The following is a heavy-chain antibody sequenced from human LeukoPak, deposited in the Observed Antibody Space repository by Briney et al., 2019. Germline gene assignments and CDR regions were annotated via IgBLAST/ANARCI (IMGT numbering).Heavy chain of an antibody. D-gene: IGHD4-17*01. CDR1: GYTFTSYD. V-gene: IGHV1-8*01. CDR2: MNPNSGNT. Sequence: ASVKVSCKASGYTFTSYDINWVRQATGQGLEWMGWMNPNSGNTGYAQKFQGRVTMTRNTSISTAYMELSSLRSEDTAVYYSARGYGDYXXXYFDYWGQGTLVSVSS. CDR3: ARGYGDYXXXYFDY. J-gene: IGHJ4*02.